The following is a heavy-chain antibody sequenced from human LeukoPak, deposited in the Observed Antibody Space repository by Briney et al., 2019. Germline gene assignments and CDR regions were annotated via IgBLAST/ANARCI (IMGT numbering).Heavy chain of an antibody. V-gene: IGHV1-46*01. CDR1: GYTFTSYY. Sequence: ASVKVSCKASGYTFTSYYMHWVRQAPGQGLEWMGIINPSGGSTSSPQKFQGRVTMTRDTSTSTVYMELSSLRSEDTAVYYCARDGHIVEVTPLVYYGMDVWAKGPRSPSP. J-gene: IGHJ6*02. CDR3: ARDGHIVEVTPLVYYGMDV. CDR2: INPSGGST. D-gene: IGHD2-21*02.